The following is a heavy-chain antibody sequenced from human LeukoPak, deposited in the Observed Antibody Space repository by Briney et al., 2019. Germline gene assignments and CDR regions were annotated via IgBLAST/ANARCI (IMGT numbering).Heavy chain of an antibody. D-gene: IGHD3-10*01. Sequence: SGTLSLTCTVSGGSISSSSYYWGWIRQPPGKGLEGIGSIYYSGSTYYNPSLKSRVTISVDTSKNQFSLKLSSVTAADTAVYYCARVMSKGYGSGSSPEDYWGQGTLVTVSS. V-gene: IGHV4-39*07. CDR2: IYYSGST. CDR1: GGSISSSSYY. CDR3: ARVMSKGYGSGSSPEDY. J-gene: IGHJ4*02.